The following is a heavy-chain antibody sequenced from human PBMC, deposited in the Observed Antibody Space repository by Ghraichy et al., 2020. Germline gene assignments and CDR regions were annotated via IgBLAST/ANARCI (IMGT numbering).Heavy chain of an antibody. Sequence: SQTLSLTCTVSGGSISSYYWSWIRQPPGKGLEWIGYIYYSGSTNYNPSLKSLVTISVDTSKNQFSLKLSSVTAADTAVYYCASYTYCSGGSCYSNHDAFDIWGQGTMVTVSS. CDR3: ASYTYCSGGSCYSNHDAFDI. CDR1: GGSISSYY. V-gene: IGHV4-59*08. D-gene: IGHD2-15*01. J-gene: IGHJ3*02. CDR2: IYYSGST.